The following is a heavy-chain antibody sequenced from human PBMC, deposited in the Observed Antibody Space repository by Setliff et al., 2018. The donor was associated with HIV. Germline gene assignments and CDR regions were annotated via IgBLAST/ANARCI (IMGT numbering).Heavy chain of an antibody. Sequence: SETLSLTCTVSGGAFNTSSSYWGWIRQPPGKGLEYIGGIFYSGSAYYNPSLKGRFTISRDNSKNSLYLQMNSLRTEDTALYYCARGGTYLYYFDYWGQGTLVTVSS. CDR2: IFYSGSA. CDR1: GGAFNTSSSY. D-gene: IGHD1-26*01. CDR3: ARGGTYLYYFDY. V-gene: IGHV4-39*02. J-gene: IGHJ4*02.